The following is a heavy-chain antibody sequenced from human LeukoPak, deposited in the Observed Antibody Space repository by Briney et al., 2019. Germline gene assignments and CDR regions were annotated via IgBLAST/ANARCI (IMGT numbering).Heavy chain of an antibody. D-gene: IGHD2-2*02. Sequence: PSETLSLNCAVYGGSFSGYYWSWIRQPPGKGLEWIGEINHSGSTNYNPSLKSRVTISVDTSKNQFSLKLSSVTAADTAVYYCAREDIVVVPAAIRGGWFDPWGQGTLVTVSS. CDR1: GGSFSGYY. V-gene: IGHV4-34*01. J-gene: IGHJ5*02. CDR2: INHSGST. CDR3: AREDIVVVPAAIRGGWFDP.